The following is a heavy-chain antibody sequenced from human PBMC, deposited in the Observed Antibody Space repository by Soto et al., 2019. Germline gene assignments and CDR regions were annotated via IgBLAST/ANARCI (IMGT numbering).Heavy chain of an antibody. V-gene: IGHV3-23*01. D-gene: IGHD5-18*01. CDR3: ARGATAMVISGDY. J-gene: IGHJ4*02. CDR1: GFTFSSYA. Sequence: GGSLRLSSASSGFTFSSYAMRWVRQAPGKGLEWVSAISGSGDSTYYADSVKGRFTISRDNSKNTLYLQMNSLRAEDTAVYYCARGATAMVISGDYWGQGTLVTVSS. CDR2: ISGSGDST.